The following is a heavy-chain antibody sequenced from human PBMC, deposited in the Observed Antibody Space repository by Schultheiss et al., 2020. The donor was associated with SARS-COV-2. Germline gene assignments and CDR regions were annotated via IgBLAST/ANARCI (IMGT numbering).Heavy chain of an antibody. CDR1: GFTFSSYA. CDR2: ISGSGGST. CDR3: ARDGSKNSQRYGMDV. Sequence: GGSLRLSCAASGFTFSSYAMSWVRQAPGKGLEWVSAISGSGGSTYYADSVKGRFTISRDNSKNTLYLQMNSLRAEDTAVYYCARDGSKNSQRYGMDVWGQGTTVTVSS. V-gene: IGHV3-23*01. J-gene: IGHJ6*02. D-gene: IGHD2/OR15-2a*01.